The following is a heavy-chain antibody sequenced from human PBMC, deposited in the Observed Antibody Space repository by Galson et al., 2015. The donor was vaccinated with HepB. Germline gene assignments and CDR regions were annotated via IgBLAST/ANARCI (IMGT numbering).Heavy chain of an antibody. Sequence: SVKVSCKASGYTFTSYGISWVRQAHVQGLEWMGWISAYNGNTNYAQKLQGRVTMTTDTSTSTAYMKLRSLRSDDTAVYYSARAGPGRITMVRGVTSWFDPWGQGTLVTVSS. CDR3: ARAGPGRITMVRGVTSWFDP. D-gene: IGHD3-10*01. CDR2: ISAYNGNT. J-gene: IGHJ5*02. V-gene: IGHV1-18*04. CDR1: GYTFTSYG.